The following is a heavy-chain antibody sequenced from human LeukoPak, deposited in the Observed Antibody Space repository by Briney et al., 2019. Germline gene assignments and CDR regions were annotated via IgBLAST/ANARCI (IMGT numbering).Heavy chain of an antibody. D-gene: IGHD6-13*01. J-gene: IGHJ4*02. Sequence: SETLSLTCTVSGGSISSYYWSWLRQPAGKGLEWIGRIYTSGSTNYNPSLKSRVTMSVDTSKNQFSLKLSSVTAADTAVYYCAREPKMGYSSSWYDYWGQGTLVTVSS. CDR1: GGSISSYY. CDR3: AREPKMGYSSSWYDY. CDR2: IYTSGST. V-gene: IGHV4-4*07.